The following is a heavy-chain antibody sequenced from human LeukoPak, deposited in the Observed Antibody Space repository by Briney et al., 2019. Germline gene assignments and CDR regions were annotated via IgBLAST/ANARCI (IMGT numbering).Heavy chain of an antibody. V-gene: IGHV3-30*02. Sequence: GGALRLSCAASGFTFSSYGMHWVRQAPGKGLEWVAFIRYDGSNKYYADSVKGRFTISRDNSKNTLYLQMNSLRAEDTAVYYCAKELGYCSSTSCYGPGTFPADYWGQGTLVTVSS. CDR2: IRYDGSNK. J-gene: IGHJ4*02. CDR1: GFTFSSYG. D-gene: IGHD2-2*01. CDR3: AKELGYCSSTSCYGPGTFPADY.